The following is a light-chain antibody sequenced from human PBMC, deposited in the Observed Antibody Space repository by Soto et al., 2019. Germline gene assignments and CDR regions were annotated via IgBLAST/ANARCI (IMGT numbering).Light chain of an antibody. J-gene: IGLJ2*01. V-gene: IGLV4-69*01. CDR3: QTWGSGIVV. CDR2: LNSDGSH. Sequence: QPVLTQSPSASASLGASVKLTCTLSSGHSNYAIAWHQQQSEKGPRYLMKLNSDGSHSKGDGIPDRFSGSSSGAERYLTISSLQSEDEADYYCQTWGSGIVVFGGGPKVTVL. CDR1: SGHSNYA.